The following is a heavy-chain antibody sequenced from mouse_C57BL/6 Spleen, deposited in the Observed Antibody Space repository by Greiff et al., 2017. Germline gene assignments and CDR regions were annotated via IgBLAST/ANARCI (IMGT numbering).Heavy chain of an antibody. V-gene: IGHV1-50*01. D-gene: IGHD2-4*01. Sequence: QVQLQQSGAELVKPGASVKLSCKASGYTFTSYWMQWVKQRPGQGLEWIGEIDPSDSYTNYNQQFKGKATLTVDTSSSTAYIQPSSLTSEDSAVDYCARTYDYDGYWGQGTTLTVSS. CDR2: IDPSDSYT. J-gene: IGHJ2*01. CDR1: GYTFTSYW. CDR3: ARTYDYDGY.